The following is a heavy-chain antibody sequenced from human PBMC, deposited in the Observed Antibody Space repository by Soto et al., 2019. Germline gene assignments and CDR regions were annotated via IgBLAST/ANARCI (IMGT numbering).Heavy chain of an antibody. Sequence: QVQLVQSGAEVTKPGASVKVSCKASGYTFTSYDINWVRQATGQGLEWMGWMSPNSGATGYAQKFQGRVTMTRDTSISTAYMELSNLRSEDTAIYYCARGVDAGVDVWGQGNTVTVSS. CDR2: MSPNSGAT. V-gene: IGHV1-8*01. CDR1: GYTFTSYD. J-gene: IGHJ6*02. D-gene: IGHD1-1*01. CDR3: ARGVDAGVDV.